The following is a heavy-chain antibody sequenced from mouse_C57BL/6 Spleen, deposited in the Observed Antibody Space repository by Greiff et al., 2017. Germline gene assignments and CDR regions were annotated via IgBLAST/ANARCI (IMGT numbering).Heavy chain of an antibody. CDR1: GFTFSSYA. Sequence: EVHLVESGGGLVKPGGSLKLSCAASGFTFSSYAMSWVRQTPEKRLEWVATISDGSSYTYYPDNVKGRCTISRENAKNNLYLQMSHLKSEDTAMYYCARENDYGSSYDYAMDYWGQGTSVTVSS. CDR2: ISDGSSYT. J-gene: IGHJ4*01. D-gene: IGHD1-1*01. V-gene: IGHV5-4*01. CDR3: ARENDYGSSYDYAMDY.